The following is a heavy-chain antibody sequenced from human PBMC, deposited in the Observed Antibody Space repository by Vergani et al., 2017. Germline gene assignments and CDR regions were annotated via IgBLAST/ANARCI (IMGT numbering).Heavy chain of an antibody. V-gene: IGHV3-33*01. CDR2: IWYDGSNK. J-gene: IGHJ3*02. CDR3: ARDFNRERGVPDDAFDI. CDR1: GFTFSSYG. D-gene: IGHD2-8*02. Sequence: VQLVESGGVVVQPGGSLRLSCAASGFTFSSYGMHWVRQAPGKGLEWVAVIWYDGSNKYYADSVKGRFTISRDNSKNTLYLQMNSLRAEDTAVYYCARDFNRERGVPDDAFDIWGQGTMVTVSS.